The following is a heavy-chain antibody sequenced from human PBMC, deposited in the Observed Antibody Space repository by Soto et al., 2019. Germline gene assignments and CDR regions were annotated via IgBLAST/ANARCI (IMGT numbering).Heavy chain of an antibody. V-gene: IGHV4-34*01. D-gene: IGHD2-2*02. J-gene: IGHJ5*02. Sequence: PSETLSLTCAVYGGSFSGYYWSWIRQPPGKGLEWIGEINHSGSTNYNPSLKSRVTISVDTSKNQFSLKLSSVTAADTAVYYCAREFSAIPSSWFDPWGQGILVTVSS. CDR1: GGSFSGYY. CDR3: AREFSAIPSSWFDP. CDR2: INHSGST.